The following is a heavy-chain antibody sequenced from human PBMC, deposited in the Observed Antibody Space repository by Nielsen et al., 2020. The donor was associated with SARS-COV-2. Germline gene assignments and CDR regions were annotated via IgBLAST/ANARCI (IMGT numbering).Heavy chain of an antibody. CDR2: INPTSGDP. CDR1: GYTFAGYY. Sequence: ASVQVSCKASGYTFAGYYLHWVRRVPGQGLEWTGWINPTSGDPHYAQKFQGRVTMSRDTSISTAYIEMDMLKFDDTAVYYCARDRGSSWSNHFDPLGQGTQVTVSS. CDR3: ARDRGSSWSNHFDP. D-gene: IGHD6-13*01. J-gene: IGHJ5*02. V-gene: IGHV1-2*02.